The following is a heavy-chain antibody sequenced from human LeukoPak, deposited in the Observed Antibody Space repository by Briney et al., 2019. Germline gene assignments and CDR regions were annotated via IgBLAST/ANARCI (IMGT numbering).Heavy chain of an antibody. Sequence: GGSLRLSCAASGFTFSSYWMTWVRQAPGKGLEWVANIKQDGSEKYCVDSVKGRFTISRDNAENSLYLQMNSLRAEDTAVYYCASIYCSSTNCHRAFDIWGQGTMVTVSS. CDR1: GFTFSSYW. V-gene: IGHV3-7*01. CDR2: IKQDGSEK. CDR3: ASIYCSSTNCHRAFDI. D-gene: IGHD2-2*01. J-gene: IGHJ3*02.